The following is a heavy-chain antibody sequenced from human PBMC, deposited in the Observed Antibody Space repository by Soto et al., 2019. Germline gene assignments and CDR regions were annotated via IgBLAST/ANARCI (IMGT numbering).Heavy chain of an antibody. V-gene: IGHV1-18*01. Sequence: QVQLVQSGAEVKKPGASVKVSCKASGYTFTSYGISWVRQAPGQGLEWMGWISAYNGNTKYAQKLQGRVTTTTDTSTSTAYMELRSMRSDDTAVYYCERDLGGSYYAPVDYWGQGTLVTVSS. CDR1: GYTFTSYG. CDR3: ERDLGGSYYAPVDY. CDR2: ISAYNGNT. J-gene: IGHJ4*02. D-gene: IGHD1-26*01.